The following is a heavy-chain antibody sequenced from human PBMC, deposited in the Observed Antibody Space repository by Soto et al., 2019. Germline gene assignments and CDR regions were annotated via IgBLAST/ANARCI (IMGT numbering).Heavy chain of an antibody. CDR3: ARELRDNSSYGAFEI. D-gene: IGHD6-6*01. CDR1: GFTFSDYG. J-gene: IGHJ3*02. Sequence: GSLRLSCAASGFTFSDYGMNWVRQAPGKGLEWLSYVSYTSTTIYYADSVKGRFTISRDNAKNSLYLQMSSLRDEDTAVYYCARELRDNSSYGAFEIWGQGAMVTV. V-gene: IGHV3-48*02. CDR2: VSYTSTTI.